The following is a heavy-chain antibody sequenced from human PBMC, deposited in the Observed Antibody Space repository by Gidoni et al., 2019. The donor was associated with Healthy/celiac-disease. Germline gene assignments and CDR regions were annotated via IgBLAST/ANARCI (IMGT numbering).Heavy chain of an antibody. CDR2: IIPIFGIA. V-gene: IGHV1-69*17. Sequence: QVQLVQSGAEVKKPGSSVKVSCKASGGTFSSYAISWVRQAPGQGLEWMGGIIPIFGIANYAQKFQGRVTITADKSTSTAYMELSSLRSEDTAVYYCARGIAARPSYYYYGMDVWGQGTTVTVSS. CDR1: GGTFSSYA. D-gene: IGHD6-6*01. J-gene: IGHJ6*02. CDR3: ARGIAARPSYYYYGMDV.